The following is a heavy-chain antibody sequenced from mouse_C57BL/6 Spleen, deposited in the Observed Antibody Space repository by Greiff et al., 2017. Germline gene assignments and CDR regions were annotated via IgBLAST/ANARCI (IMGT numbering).Heavy chain of an antibody. Sequence: VKLMESGAELARPGASVKLSCKASGYTFTSYGISWVKQRTGQGLEWIGEIYPRSGNTYYNEKFKGKATLTADKSSSTAYMELRSLTSEDSAVYFCARRATVFDYWGQGTTLTVSS. D-gene: IGHD1-1*01. CDR2: IYPRSGNT. CDR3: ARRATVFDY. V-gene: IGHV1-81*01. J-gene: IGHJ2*01. CDR1: GYTFTSYG.